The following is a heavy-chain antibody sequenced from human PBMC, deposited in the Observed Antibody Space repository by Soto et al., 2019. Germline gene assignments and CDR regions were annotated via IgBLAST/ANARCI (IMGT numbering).Heavy chain of an antibody. J-gene: IGHJ4*02. V-gene: IGHV3-49*03. CDR3: ARDRNGWETRATYYDY. CDR2: IRSKAYSRTA. Sequence: GGSLRLSCSTSGFTFGCYGVSWFRQAPGKGLEWIGFIRSKAYSRTAEYAASVRGRFIISRDDSEGIAYLQMNSLQNEDTGVYYXARDRNGWETRATYYDYWGPGTQVTVSS. CDR1: GFTFGCYG. D-gene: IGHD1-26*01.